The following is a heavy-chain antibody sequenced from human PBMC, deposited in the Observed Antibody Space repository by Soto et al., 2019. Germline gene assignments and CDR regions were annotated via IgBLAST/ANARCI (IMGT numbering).Heavy chain of an antibody. CDR3: ARDRGRRYYDILTGVYGMDV. CDR2: INHSGST. J-gene: IGHJ6*02. D-gene: IGHD3-9*01. CDR1: GGSFSCYY. V-gene: IGHV4-34*01. Sequence: SETLSLTCAVYGGSFSCYYWSWIRQPPGKGLEWIGEINHSGSTNYNPSLKSRVTISVDTSKNQFSLKLSSVTAADTAVYYCARDRGRRYYDILTGVYGMDVWGQGTTVTVSS.